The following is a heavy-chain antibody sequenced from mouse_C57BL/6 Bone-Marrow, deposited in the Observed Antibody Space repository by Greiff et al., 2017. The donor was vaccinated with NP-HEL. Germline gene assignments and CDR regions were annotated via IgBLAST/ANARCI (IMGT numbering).Heavy chain of an antibody. CDR2: IYPRSGNT. J-gene: IGHJ2*01. Sequence: VKLMESGAELARPGASVKLSCKASGYTFTSYGISWVKQRTGQGLEWIGEIYPRSGNTYYNEKFKGKATLTADKSSSTAYMELRSLTSEDSAVYFCARWKLRSYYFDYWGQGTTLTVSS. V-gene: IGHV1-81*01. CDR3: ARWKLRSYYFDY. D-gene: IGHD3-2*02. CDR1: GYTFTSYG.